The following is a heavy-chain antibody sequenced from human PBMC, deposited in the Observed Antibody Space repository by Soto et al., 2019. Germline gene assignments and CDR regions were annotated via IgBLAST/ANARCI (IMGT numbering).Heavy chain of an antibody. D-gene: IGHD6-13*01. J-gene: IGHJ6*02. CDR3: AKDRIAEAHGWARYYYYGMDC. CDR2: PRGSGGST. Sequence: LRPSCPASPSSFTPPPTTRAPQHPGNGLQSVSAPRGSGGSTYYADSVKGRFTISRDNSKNTLYLQMKSLRDEDTAVYYCAKDRIAEAHGWARYYYYGMDCWGQGTTVTVPS. CDR1: PSSFTPPP. V-gene: IGHV3-23*01.